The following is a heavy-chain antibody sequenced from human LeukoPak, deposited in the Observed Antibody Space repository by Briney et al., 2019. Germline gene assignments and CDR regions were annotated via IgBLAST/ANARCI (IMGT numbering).Heavy chain of an antibody. CDR2: IYYSGYT. D-gene: IGHD2-21*02. J-gene: IGHJ4*02. CDR3: ARYCGGDRPPASFDY. Sequence: SETLSLTCTVSGGSISSYYWSWIRQPPGKGLEWIGYIYYSGYTSYNPSLKGRVTISVDTSKNQFSLKLSSVTAADTAVYYCARYCGGDRPPASFDYWGQGTLVTVPS. V-gene: IGHV4-59*08. CDR1: GGSISSYY.